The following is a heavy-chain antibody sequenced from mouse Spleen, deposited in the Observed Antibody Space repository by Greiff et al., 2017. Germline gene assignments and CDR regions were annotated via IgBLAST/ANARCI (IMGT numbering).Heavy chain of an antibody. CDR1: GFTFSSYA. Sequence: EVQVVESGGGLVKPGGSLKLSCAASGFTFSSYAMSWVRQTPEKRLEWVATISDGGSYTYYPDNVKGRFTISRDNAKNNLYLQMSHLKSEDTAMYYCARPYDAHQAWFAYWGQGTLVTVSA. V-gene: IGHV5-4*01. J-gene: IGHJ3*01. D-gene: IGHD2-3*01. CDR2: ISDGGSYT. CDR3: ARPYDAHQAWFAY.